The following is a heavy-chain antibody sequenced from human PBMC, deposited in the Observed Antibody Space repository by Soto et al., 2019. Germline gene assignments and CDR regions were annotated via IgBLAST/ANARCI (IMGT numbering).Heavy chain of an antibody. Sequence: PSETLSLTCSVSSDSMNSGGYYWSWIRQHPGKGLEWIGYIYSTGDTYYNPSLKSRVTISVDTSKNQFSLNLTSVTAADTAVYYCARGGGSSSGYYYYALDVWGQGTTVTVSS. CDR1: SDSMNSGGYY. V-gene: IGHV4-31*03. J-gene: IGHJ6*02. CDR2: IYSTGDT. D-gene: IGHD6-6*01. CDR3: ARGGGSSSGYYYYALDV.